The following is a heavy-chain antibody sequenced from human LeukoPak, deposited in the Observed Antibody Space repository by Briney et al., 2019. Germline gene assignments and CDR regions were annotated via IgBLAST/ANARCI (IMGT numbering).Heavy chain of an antibody. J-gene: IGHJ4*02. D-gene: IGHD1-26*01. CDR3: ARVSVGATDN. CDR2: IPYDGTSK. CDR1: GFTFSNSG. Sequence: QSGGSLRLSCAASGFTFSNSGMHWVRQAPGKGLEWVALIPYDGTSKYYADSVKGRFTISRDNSKNTLYLQMNSLGAEDTAVYYCARVSVGATDNWGQGTLVTVSS. V-gene: IGHV3-30*03.